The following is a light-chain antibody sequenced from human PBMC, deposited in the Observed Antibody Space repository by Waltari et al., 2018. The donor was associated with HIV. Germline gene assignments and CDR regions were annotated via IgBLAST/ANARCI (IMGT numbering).Light chain of an antibody. V-gene: IGLV2-23*02. CDR3: CSYAGPDTFFV. J-gene: IGLJ1*01. CDR1: VRDIGTYNL. Sequence: QSGLTQPASVSGSLGQSITIFCNGSVRDIGTYNLVSWYQHFQGKAPKVIISEVSKRPSGISDRFSGSKSANSASLRISGLRPEDEADYFCCSYAGPDTFFVFGGGT. CDR2: EVS.